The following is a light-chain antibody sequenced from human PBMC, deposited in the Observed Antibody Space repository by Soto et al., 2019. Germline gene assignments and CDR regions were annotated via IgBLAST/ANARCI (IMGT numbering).Light chain of an antibody. V-gene: IGKV3-20*01. Sequence: EIVLTQSPGTLSLSPGERATLSCRASQSVSSSYLAWYQQKPSQAPRLLIYGASSRATGIPDRFSGSGSGTDFTLTISRLEPEDFAAYYCQQYRSSPRTFGQGTKVEIK. CDR2: GAS. J-gene: IGKJ1*01. CDR1: QSVSSSY. CDR3: QQYRSSPRT.